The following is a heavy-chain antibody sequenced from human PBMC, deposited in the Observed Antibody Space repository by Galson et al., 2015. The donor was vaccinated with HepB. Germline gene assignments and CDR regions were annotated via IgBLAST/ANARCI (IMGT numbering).Heavy chain of an antibody. D-gene: IGHD3-22*01. Sequence: SLRLSCAASGFSFSSYSMGWVRQAPGKGLEWVGRIRSNTDGGTTDYAAPVKGRFTISRDDSINTLYLQMNSLKTEDTAVYYCSTAQLSAYYYDTRGFYDYFDYWGQGSLVTVSS. CDR3: STAQLSAYYYDTRGFYDYFDY. CDR1: GFSFSSYS. CDR2: IRSNTDGGTT. V-gene: IGHV3-15*01. J-gene: IGHJ4*02.